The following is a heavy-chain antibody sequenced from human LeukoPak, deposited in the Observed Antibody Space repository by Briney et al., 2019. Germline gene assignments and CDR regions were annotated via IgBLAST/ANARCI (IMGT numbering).Heavy chain of an antibody. CDR2: IDPSGGGT. Sequence: GGSLRLSCAASGFTFSSYAMSWVRQTPGKGLEWVSGIDPSGGGTCYADSVKGRFTISRDDSKNTAYLQMNSLRTEDTAVYYCTRLWGDCGGDCYSHDFWGQGALVTVSS. J-gene: IGHJ4*02. CDR3: TRLWGDCGGDCYSHDF. D-gene: IGHD2-21*02. CDR1: GFTFSSYA. V-gene: IGHV3-23*01.